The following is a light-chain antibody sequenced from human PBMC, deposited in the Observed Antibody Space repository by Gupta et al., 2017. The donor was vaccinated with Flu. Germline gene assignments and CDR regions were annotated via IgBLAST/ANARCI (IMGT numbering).Light chain of an antibody. J-gene: IGKJ1*01. CDR1: QSVLYNSNNKNY. Sequence: DIVMTQSPDSLDVSLGERATINCKSSQSVLYNSNNKNYLAWYQQKPGQPPKLLIYWASARESGVPDRFSGSGSGTDFTLTISSLQAEDVAVYYCQQYYNIPKTFGQGTKVEIK. CDR2: WAS. V-gene: IGKV4-1*01. CDR3: QQYYNIPKT.